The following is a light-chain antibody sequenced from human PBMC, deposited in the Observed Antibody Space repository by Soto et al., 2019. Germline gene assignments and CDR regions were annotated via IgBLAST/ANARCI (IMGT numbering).Light chain of an antibody. Sequence: EIVLTQSQGTLSLSPVQRQTLSYRSSQSVISSHLGWYQQKPGQAHRLIIYDASTRATGITERFSGSVSGTDFTLTISRLEPEDFAVYDCQQYVTSSWTFGQGTKVDIK. CDR2: DAS. J-gene: IGKJ1*01. CDR1: QSVISSH. CDR3: QQYVTSSWT. V-gene: IGKV3-20*01.